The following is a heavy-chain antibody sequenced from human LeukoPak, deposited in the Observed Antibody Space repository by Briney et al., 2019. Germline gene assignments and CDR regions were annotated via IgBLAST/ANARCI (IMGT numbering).Heavy chain of an antibody. V-gene: IGHV1-69*02. D-gene: IGHD5-12*01. CDR3: ARISRGYSGYDPDYYYYGMDV. CDR2: IIPILGIA. CDR1: GYTFTGYY. J-gene: IGHJ6*02. Sequence: SVKVSCKASGYTFTGYYLHWVRQAPGQGLEWMGRIIPILGIANYAQKFQGRVTITADKSTSTAYMELSSLRSEDTAVYYCARISRGYSGYDPDYYYYGMDVWGQGTTVTVSS.